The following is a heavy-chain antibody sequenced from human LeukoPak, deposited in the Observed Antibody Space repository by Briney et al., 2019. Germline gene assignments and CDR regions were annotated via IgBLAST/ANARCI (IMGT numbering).Heavy chain of an antibody. V-gene: IGHV4-30-4*08. CDR1: GGSISSGDYY. CDR3: ARGLGMATIKDAFDI. CDR2: IYYSGST. D-gene: IGHD5-24*01. J-gene: IGHJ3*02. Sequence: PSETLSLTCTVSGGSISSGDYYWSWIRQPPGKGLEWIGYIYYSGSTYYNPSLRGRVTISVDTSKNQFSLKLSSVTAADTAVYYCARGLGMATIKDAFDIWGQGTMVTVSS.